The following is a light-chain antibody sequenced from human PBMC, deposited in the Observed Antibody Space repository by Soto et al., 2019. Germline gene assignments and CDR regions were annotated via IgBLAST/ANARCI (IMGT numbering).Light chain of an antibody. J-gene: IGKJ1*01. Sequence: IGLTQSPGALSLSPGERATLSCRASQSVSSYYLAWYQQKPGQAPRLLIYGASSRATGIPDRFSGSGSGTDFTLTISRLEPEDFAVYYCQQYGSSPWTFGQGTKVDIK. CDR2: GAS. CDR3: QQYGSSPWT. V-gene: IGKV3-20*01. CDR1: QSVSSYY.